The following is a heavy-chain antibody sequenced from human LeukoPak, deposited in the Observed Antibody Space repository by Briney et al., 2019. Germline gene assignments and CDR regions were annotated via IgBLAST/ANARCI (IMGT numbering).Heavy chain of an antibody. V-gene: IGHV3-21*01. J-gene: IGHJ4*02. CDR2: ISSSSTYI. CDR3: ARDSNWHSSWYRGDFDY. D-gene: IGHD6-13*01. CDR1: GFTFSSYN. Sequence: GGSLRLSCAASGFTFSSYNMNWVRQAPGKGLEWVSSISSSSTYIYYADSVKGRFTISRDNAKNSLYLQVNSLRAEDTAVYYCARDSNWHSSWYRGDFDYWGQGTLVTVSS.